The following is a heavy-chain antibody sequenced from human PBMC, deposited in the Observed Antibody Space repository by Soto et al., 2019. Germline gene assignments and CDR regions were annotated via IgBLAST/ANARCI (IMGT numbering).Heavy chain of an antibody. Sequence: SETLSLTCSVSGGSISGAYWSWIRQSPGKGLEWLGYVYYTGSTNYSPSLRSRVSISVDTSKNEFSLRLSSVTAADTAVYFCARSVAVPGAHIDYWGQGTQVTVS. CDR1: GGSISGAY. D-gene: IGHD3-3*01. V-gene: IGHV4-59*01. CDR3: ARSVAVPGAHIDY. CDR2: VYYTGST. J-gene: IGHJ4*02.